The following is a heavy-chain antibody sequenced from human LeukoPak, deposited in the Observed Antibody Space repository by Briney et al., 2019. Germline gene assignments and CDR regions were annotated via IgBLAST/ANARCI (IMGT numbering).Heavy chain of an antibody. CDR3: AKGGYDSSGSL. V-gene: IGHV3-43*02. CDR1: GFTCDDYD. Sequence: PGGSLRLSCAASGFTCDDYDMHWVRQAPGKGVEWVSLISGDGGSTYYADSVKGRFTISRDNSKNSLYLQMNSLRTEDTALYYCAKGGYDSSGSLWGQGTMVTVSS. D-gene: IGHD3-22*01. J-gene: IGHJ3*01. CDR2: ISGDGGST.